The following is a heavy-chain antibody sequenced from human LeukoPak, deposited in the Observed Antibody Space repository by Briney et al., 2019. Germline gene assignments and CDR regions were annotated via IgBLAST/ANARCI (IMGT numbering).Heavy chain of an antibody. CDR1: GGSISSYY. CDR3: ARNRMTETSSWSRPDRRPPDLDY. D-gene: IGHD6-13*01. J-gene: IGHJ4*02. V-gene: IGHV4-4*07. Sequence: SETPSLTCTVSGGSISSYYWSWIRQPAGKGLGWIGRIYTSGSTNYNPSLKSRVTILVDTSKNQFSLKLTSVTAADTAVYYCARNRMTETSSWSRPDRRPPDLDYWGQGSLVTVSS. CDR2: IYTSGST.